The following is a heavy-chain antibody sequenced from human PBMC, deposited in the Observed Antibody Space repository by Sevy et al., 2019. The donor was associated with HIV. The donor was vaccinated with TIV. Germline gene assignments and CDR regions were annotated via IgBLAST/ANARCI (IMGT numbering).Heavy chain of an antibody. J-gene: IGHJ4*02. CDR2: IHYTGGT. D-gene: IGHD5-12*01. CDR1: GGSIGSSDSY. V-gene: IGHV4-30-4*01. Sequence: SETLSLTCTVSGGSIGSSDSYWSWIRQPPGKGLEWIGYIHYTGGTYYNPFLKSRVGMSVDTSQRQFSLKLSFLTAADTAVYYCASKRGYNHGPCDYWGRGTLVTVSS. CDR3: ASKRGYNHGPCDY.